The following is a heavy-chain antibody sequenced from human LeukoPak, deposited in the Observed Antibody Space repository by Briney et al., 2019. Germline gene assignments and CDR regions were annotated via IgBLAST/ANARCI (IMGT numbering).Heavy chain of an antibody. CDR1: GGSISSGTYY. CDR3: ARGIKKRVAAAGTVGFYYYYYMDV. D-gene: IGHD6-13*01. V-gene: IGHV4-39*07. J-gene: IGHJ6*03. CDR2: INHSGST. Sequence: SETLSLTCTVSGGSISSGTYYWSWIRQPPGKGLEWIGEINHSGSTNYNPSLKSRVTISVDTSKNQFSLKLSSVTAADTAVYYCARGIKKRVAAAGTVGFYYYYYMDVWGKGTTVTVSS.